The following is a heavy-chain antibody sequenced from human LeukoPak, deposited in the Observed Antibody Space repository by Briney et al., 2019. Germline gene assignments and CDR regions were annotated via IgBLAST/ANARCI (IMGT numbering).Heavy chain of an antibody. V-gene: IGHV4-39*01. Sequence: SETLSLTCTVSGDSISSSSYYWGWIRQPPGKGLEWIGSIYHSGSTYYSPSLKSRVTISVDTSKNQFSLKLSSVTAADTAVYYCARHVGQSATDPWFDPWGQGTLVTVSS. CDR3: ARHVGQSATDPWFDP. CDR2: IYHSGST. CDR1: GDSISSSSYY. D-gene: IGHD2-15*01. J-gene: IGHJ5*02.